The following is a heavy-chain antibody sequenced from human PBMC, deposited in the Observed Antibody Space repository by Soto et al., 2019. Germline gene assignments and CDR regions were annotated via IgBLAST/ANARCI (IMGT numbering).Heavy chain of an antibody. CDR2: ISHSGLR. CDR3: ATSNTTCPGCYS. Sequence: SETLSLTCTVSGVSISSGYCTWIRQSPGKGLEWIGYISHSGLRHYRASLQSRLTMPVETSKNQFSLNLTSVTAADTAIYYCATSNTTCPGCYSWGQGTLVTVSS. V-gene: IGHV4-59*01. D-gene: IGHD1-26*01. CDR1: GVSISSGY. J-gene: IGHJ5*02.